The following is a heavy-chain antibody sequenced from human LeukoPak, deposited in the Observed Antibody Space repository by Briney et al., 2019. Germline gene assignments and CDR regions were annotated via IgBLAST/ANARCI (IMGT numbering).Heavy chain of an antibody. CDR2: IKGDESSI. J-gene: IGHJ4*02. CDR1: AFTFSSYW. Sequence: GGSLRLSCAASAFTFSSYWMHWVRQAPGKGLEWVSRIKGDESSINYADSVKGRFTISRDNAKNSLYLQMNSLRAEDTAVYYCARTLEDVVVVAATDYWGQGTLVTVSS. D-gene: IGHD2-15*01. CDR3: ARTLEDVVVVAATDY. V-gene: IGHV3-74*01.